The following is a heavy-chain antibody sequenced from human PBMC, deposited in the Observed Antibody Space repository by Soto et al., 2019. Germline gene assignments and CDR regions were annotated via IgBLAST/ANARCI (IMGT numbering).Heavy chain of an antibody. CDR2: ISYDGSNK. V-gene: IGHV3-30-3*01. CDR3: ARGIFYYYASSDGGSYFDY. Sequence: GGSLRLSCAASGFTFSSYAMHWVRQAPGKGLEWVAVISYDGSNKYYADSVKGRFTISRDNSKNTLYLQMNSLRAEDTAVYYCARGIFYYYASSDGGSYFDYWGQGTLVTVSS. CDR1: GFTFSSYA. D-gene: IGHD3-22*01. J-gene: IGHJ4*02.